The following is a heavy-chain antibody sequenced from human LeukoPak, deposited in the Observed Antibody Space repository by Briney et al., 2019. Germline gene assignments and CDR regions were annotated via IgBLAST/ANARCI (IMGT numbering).Heavy chain of an antibody. CDR2: IYTSGST. V-gene: IGHV4-4*07. CDR1: GGSISSYY. CDR3: ARGRSGWYVG. Sequence: SETLSLTCTVSGGSISSYYWSWIRQPAGKGLGWIGRIYTSGSTNYNPSLKSRVTMSVDTSKNQFSLKLSSVTAADTAVYYCARGRSGWYVGWGQGTLVTVSS. D-gene: IGHD6-19*01. J-gene: IGHJ4*02.